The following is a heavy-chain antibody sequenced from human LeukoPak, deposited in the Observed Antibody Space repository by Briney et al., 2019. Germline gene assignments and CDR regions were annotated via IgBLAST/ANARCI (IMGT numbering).Heavy chain of an antibody. CDR2: IYYSGGT. J-gene: IGHJ4*02. V-gene: IGHV4-59*12. CDR1: GGSISSYY. D-gene: IGHD6-19*01. Sequence: SETLSLTCTVSGGSISSYYWSWIRQPPGKGLEWVGYIYYSGGTNYNPSLKSRVTISVETSKNQFSLKVNSVTAADTAVYYCAREVAATSTAIKYYFDNWGQGTLVTVSS. CDR3: AREVAATSTAIKYYFDN.